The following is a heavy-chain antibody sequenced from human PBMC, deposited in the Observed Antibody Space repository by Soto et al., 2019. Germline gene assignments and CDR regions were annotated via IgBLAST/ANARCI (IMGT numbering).Heavy chain of an antibody. J-gene: IGHJ4*02. CDR2: IKQDGSEK. V-gene: IGHV3-7*05. CDR3: ARDGETSGYDFWSGYYPD. D-gene: IGHD3-3*01. Sequence: EVQLVESGGGLVQPGGSLRLSCAASGFTFSSYWMSWVRQAPGKGLEWVANIKQDGSEKYYVDSVKGRFTISRDNAKNSLYLQIISLRAEDTAVYYCARDGETSGYDFWSGYYPDWGQGNLVTVSS. CDR1: GFTFSSYW.